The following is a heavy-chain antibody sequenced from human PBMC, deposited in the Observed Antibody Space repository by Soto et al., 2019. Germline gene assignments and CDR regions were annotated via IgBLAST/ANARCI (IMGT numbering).Heavy chain of an antibody. D-gene: IGHD6-25*01. V-gene: IGHV1-18*01. CDR2: INTYNGNT. J-gene: IGHJ4*02. CDR1: GYTFTNYG. Sequence: ASVKVSCKASGYTFTNYGIIWVRQAPGQGLEWMGWINTYNGNTNYAQNLQGRVTLTTDTSTSTAYMELSPLRSDDTAMYYCARAGQYSGGNDRVHRFDSWGQGTLVTVSS. CDR3: ARAGQYSGGNDRVHRFDS.